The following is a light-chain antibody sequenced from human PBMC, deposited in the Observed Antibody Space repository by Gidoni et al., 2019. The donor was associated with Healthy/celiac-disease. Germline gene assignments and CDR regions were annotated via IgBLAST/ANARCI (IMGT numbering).Light chain of an antibody. CDR3: QQYNNWPPWT. CDR1: QSVSSN. CDR2: GAS. J-gene: IGKJ1*01. V-gene: IGKV3-15*01. Sequence: EILMTQSPATLSVSPGERATLSCRASQSVSSNLAWYQQKTGQAPRLLIYGASTRATGRPARFSGSGSGTEFTLTISSLQSEDFAGYYCQQYNNWPPWTFGQGTKVEIK.